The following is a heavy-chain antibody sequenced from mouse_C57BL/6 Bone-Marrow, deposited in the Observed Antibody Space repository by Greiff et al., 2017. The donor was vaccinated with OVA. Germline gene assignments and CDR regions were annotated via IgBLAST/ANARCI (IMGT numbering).Heavy chain of an antibody. D-gene: IGHD1-3*01. V-gene: IGHV15-2*01. CDR3: ARRGSSAWFAY. CDR1: DSEVFPIAY. J-gene: IGHJ3*01. Sequence: QVQLKQSGSELRSPGSSVKLSCKDFDSEVFPIAYMSWVRQKPGHGFEWIGGILPSIGRTIYGEKFEDKATLDADTLSNTAYLELNSLTSEDSAIYDCARRGSSAWFAYWGQGTLVTVSA. CDR2: ILPSIGRT.